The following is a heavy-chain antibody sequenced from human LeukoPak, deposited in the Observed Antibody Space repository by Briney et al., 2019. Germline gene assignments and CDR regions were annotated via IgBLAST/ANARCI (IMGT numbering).Heavy chain of an antibody. V-gene: IGHV4-31*03. CDR2: IYYSGST. D-gene: IGHD5-18*01. CDR3: ARGSSTAMVPGWFDP. CDR1: GGSISSGGYY. J-gene: IGHJ5*02. Sequence: SETLSLTCTVSGGSISSGGYYWSWIRQHPGKGLEWIGYIYYSGSTYYNPSLQSRVTISVDTSKNQFSLKLSSVTAADTAVYYCARGSSTAMVPGWFDPWGQGTLVTVSS.